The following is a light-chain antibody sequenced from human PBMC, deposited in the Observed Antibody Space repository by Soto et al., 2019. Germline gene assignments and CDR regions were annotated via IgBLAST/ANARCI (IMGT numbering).Light chain of an antibody. Sequence: QSALTQPASVSGSPGQSITISCTGTSSDVGSYHLVSWYQQHPGKAPKLMIYEDIKRPSGISNRFSGSKSGNTASLTISGLQAEDEADYYCCSYAGGSTFVVFGGGTKLTVL. CDR1: SSDVGSYHL. J-gene: IGLJ2*01. CDR3: CSYAGGSTFVV. CDR2: EDI. V-gene: IGLV2-23*02.